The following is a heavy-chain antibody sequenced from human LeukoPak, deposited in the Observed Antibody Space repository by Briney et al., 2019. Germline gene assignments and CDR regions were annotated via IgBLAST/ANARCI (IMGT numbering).Heavy chain of an antibody. CDR2: MNPNRGNT. V-gene: IGHV1-8*01. CDR3: ARGGYCSSTSCYGKWFDP. J-gene: IGHJ5*02. D-gene: IGHD2-2*01. Sequence: ASVKVSCKASGYTFTSYDINWVRQATGQGLEWMGWMNPNRGNTGYAQKFQGRVTMTRNTSISTAYMELSSLRSEDTAVYYCARGGYCSSTSCYGKWFDPWGQGTLVTVSS. CDR1: GYTFTSYD.